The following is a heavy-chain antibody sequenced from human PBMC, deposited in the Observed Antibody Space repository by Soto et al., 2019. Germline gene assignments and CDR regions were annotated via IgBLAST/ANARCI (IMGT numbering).Heavy chain of an antibody. CDR2: ISYDGSNK. Sequence: QVQLVESGGGVVQPGRSLRLSCAASGFTFSSYAMHWVRQAPGKGLEWVAVISYDGSNKYYADSVKGRFTISRDNSKNTLYLQMNSLRAEDTAVYYCARDSALLWFGTNNWFDPWGQGTLVTVSS. CDR1: GFTFSSYA. V-gene: IGHV3-30-3*01. D-gene: IGHD3-10*01. J-gene: IGHJ5*02. CDR3: ARDSALLWFGTNNWFDP.